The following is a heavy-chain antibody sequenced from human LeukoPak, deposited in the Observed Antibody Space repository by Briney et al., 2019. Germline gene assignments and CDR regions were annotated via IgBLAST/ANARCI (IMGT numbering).Heavy chain of an antibody. CDR3: ATGKQQLAYYFDY. J-gene: IGHJ4*02. V-gene: IGHV1-69*05. Sequence: GASVKVSRKASGGTFSSYTISWVRQAPGQGLEWMGGIIPLFGTANYAQKFQGRVTITTDESTSTAYMELSSLRSEDTAVYYCATGKQQLAYYFDYWGQGTLVTVSS. D-gene: IGHD6-13*01. CDR1: GGTFSSYT. CDR2: IIPLFGTA.